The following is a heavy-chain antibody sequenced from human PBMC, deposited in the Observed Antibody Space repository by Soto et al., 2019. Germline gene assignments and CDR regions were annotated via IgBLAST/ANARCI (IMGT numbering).Heavy chain of an antibody. CDR1: GFTFGDKL. Sequence: QVQLVQSGAEVRKPGASVNISCWASGFTFGDKLINWVRQAPGQSLEWMGWIYPDNGNTKYSQTCQGRVTISRHSSASRAYVEVTELTSDDTAFYYCARDILSVGPRANDAFDVWGQWTMVTVSS. CDR2: IYPDNGNT. V-gene: IGHV1-3*01. J-gene: IGHJ3*01. D-gene: IGHD2-8*02. CDR3: ARDILSVGPRANDAFDV.